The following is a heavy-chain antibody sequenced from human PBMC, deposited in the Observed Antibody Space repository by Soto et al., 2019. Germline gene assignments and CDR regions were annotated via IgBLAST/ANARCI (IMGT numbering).Heavy chain of an antibody. D-gene: IGHD1-26*01. CDR1: GFTFSYYW. Sequence: EVQLVESGGGLVRPGGSLRLSCAASGFTFSYYWMHWVRQAPGKGLVWVSRIHSDVSSTTYADFVKGRFIISRDNARNTVDLQMNSVRVEDTAVYYCARGDRGAFDLWGQGTVVTVSS. J-gene: IGHJ3*01. V-gene: IGHV3-74*01. CDR3: ARGDRGAFDL. CDR2: IHSDVSST.